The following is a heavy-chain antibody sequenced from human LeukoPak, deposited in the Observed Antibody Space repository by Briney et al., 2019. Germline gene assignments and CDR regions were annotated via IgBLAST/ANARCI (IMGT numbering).Heavy chain of an antibody. J-gene: IGHJ2*01. V-gene: IGHV4-59*12. Sequence: PSETLSLTCTVSGGSIGSYYWSWIRQPPGKGLEWIGNIDYSGSTIYNPALKSRVTVSVDTSKNQFSLKLSSVTAADTAVYYCARASNLEWLFNWYFDLWGRGTLVTVSS. D-gene: IGHD3-3*01. CDR3: ARASNLEWLFNWYFDL. CDR2: IDYSGST. CDR1: GGSIGSYY.